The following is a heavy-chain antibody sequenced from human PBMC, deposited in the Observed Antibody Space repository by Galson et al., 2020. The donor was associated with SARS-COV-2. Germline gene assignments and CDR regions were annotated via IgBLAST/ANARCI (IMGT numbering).Heavy chain of an antibody. CDR3: ARGLDPSSGWVFDY. Sequence: SETLSLTCTASGGSISSYSWSWIRQPAGKGLEWIGRIYTSGSTNYNPSLKSRVTMSVDTSKNQFSLKLSSVTAADTAVYYCARGLDPSSGWVFDYWGQGTLVTVSS. CDR1: GGSISSYS. V-gene: IGHV4-4*07. CDR2: IYTSGST. J-gene: IGHJ4*02. D-gene: IGHD6-19*01.